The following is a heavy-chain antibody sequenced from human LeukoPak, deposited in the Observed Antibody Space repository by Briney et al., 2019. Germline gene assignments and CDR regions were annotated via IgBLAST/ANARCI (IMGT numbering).Heavy chain of an antibody. J-gene: IGHJ4*02. Sequence: SETLSLTCTVSGYSISSVYYGSWIRQPPGQGREWSGSIYYIVSTYYNTSRKSRVTISLDPSKNPLSLKLSAVTAAATAVYYCARRGGWLAHFDYSGQGTLVTVSS. CDR2: IYYIVST. D-gene: IGHD6-19*01. V-gene: IGHV4-38-2*02. CDR3: ARRGGWLAHFDY. CDR1: GYSISSVYY.